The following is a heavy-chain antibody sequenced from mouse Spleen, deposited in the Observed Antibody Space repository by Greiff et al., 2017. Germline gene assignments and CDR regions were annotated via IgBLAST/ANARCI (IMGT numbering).Heavy chain of an antibody. CDR1: GYTFTSYG. CDR3: ARNPHYGSSPGYFDY. J-gene: IGHJ2*01. CDR2: IYPRSGNT. V-gene: IGHV1-81*01. Sequence: QVQLQQSGAELARPGASVKLSCKASGYTFTSYGISWVKQRTGQGLEWIGEIYPRSGNTYYNEKFKGKATLTADKSSSTAYMELRSLTSEDSAVYFCARNPHYGSSPGYFDYWGQGTTLTVSS. D-gene: IGHD1-1*01.